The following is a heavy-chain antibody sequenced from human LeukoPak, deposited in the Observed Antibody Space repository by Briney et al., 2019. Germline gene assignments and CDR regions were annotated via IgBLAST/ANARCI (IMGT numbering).Heavy chain of an antibody. Sequence: GGSLRLSCAASGFTFSRFGMSWVRQAPGRGLEWVSTISGSGVTTSYADSVKGRFTFSRDNSKNTLYLQMNSLRAEDTAVYYCAKDLPDYGDYIEGYWGQGTLVTVSS. V-gene: IGHV3-23*01. J-gene: IGHJ4*02. CDR2: ISGSGVTT. D-gene: IGHD4-17*01. CDR3: AKDLPDYGDYIEGY. CDR1: GFTFSRFG.